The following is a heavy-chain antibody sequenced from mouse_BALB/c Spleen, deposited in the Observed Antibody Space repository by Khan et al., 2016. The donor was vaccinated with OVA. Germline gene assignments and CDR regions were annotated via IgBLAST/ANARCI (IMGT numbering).Heavy chain of an antibody. V-gene: IGHV1S136*01. D-gene: IGHD2-10*02. J-gene: IGHJ3*01. Sequence: VQLQQSGPELVEPGASVKMSCRASGYTFTNYVMHWVKQKPGQGLEWIGYINPYNAGTRYNEKFKGKATLTSDISSTTAYMELSSLTSEDSAVYSSACDGSSMDFSFPYWGQGTLVTVSA. CDR1: GYTFTNYV. CDR2: INPYNAGT. CDR3: ACDGSSMDFSFPY.